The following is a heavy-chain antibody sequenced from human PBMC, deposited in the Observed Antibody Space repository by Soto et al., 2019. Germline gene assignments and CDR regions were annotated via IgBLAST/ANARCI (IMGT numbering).Heavy chain of an antibody. Sequence: PGGSLRLSCAASGFTFSSYSMNWVRQAPGKGLEWVSYISSSSTTIYYADSVKGRFTISRDTSKNTLYLQMNSLRAEDTAAYYCVQTTGWPGFDFWGQGTLVTVSS. CDR1: GFTFSSYS. D-gene: IGHD6-19*01. V-gene: IGHV3-48*01. CDR3: VQTTGWPGFDF. J-gene: IGHJ4*02. CDR2: ISSSSTTI.